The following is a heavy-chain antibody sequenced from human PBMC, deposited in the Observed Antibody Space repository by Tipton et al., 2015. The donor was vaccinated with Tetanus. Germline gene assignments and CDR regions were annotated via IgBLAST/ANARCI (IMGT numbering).Heavy chain of an antibody. CDR1: GVSVTTYH. CDR3: ARVQLSSSFLKYNWLDP. Sequence: TLSLTCNVSGVSVTTYHWSWIRQAPGKGLEWIGEINHSGSTNHNPSLKSRLTMSVDTSNNLFSLKLTSVTAADTAVYYCARVQLSSSFLKYNWLDPWGQGTLVTVAS. CDR2: INHSGST. V-gene: IGHV4-34*01. J-gene: IGHJ5*02. D-gene: IGHD3-3*02.